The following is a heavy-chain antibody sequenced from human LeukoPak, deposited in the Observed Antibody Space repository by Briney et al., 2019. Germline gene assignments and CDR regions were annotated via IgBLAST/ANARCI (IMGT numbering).Heavy chain of an antibody. D-gene: IGHD1-26*01. CDR2: IDSTSRFI. V-gene: IGHV3-21*06. CDR3: ARDPYYGSCPFHLF. J-gene: IGHJ4*02. CDR1: GFSFSTYG. Sequence: PGESLRLSCAASGFSFSTYGMHWVRQAPGKGLEWVASIDSTSRFIEYTDSVKGRFTISRDNARSYLYLQMNTLRDEDTAVYYCARDPYYGSCPFHLFWGQGILVAVTS.